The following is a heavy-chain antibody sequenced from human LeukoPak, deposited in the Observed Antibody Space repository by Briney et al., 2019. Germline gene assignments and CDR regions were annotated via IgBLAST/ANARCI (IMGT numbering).Heavy chain of an antibody. CDR3: ARATYYDAYYFDY. CDR1: GFTFSTYA. CDR2: IWYDGSNK. D-gene: IGHD3-3*01. J-gene: IGHJ4*02. Sequence: GTSLRLSCVASGFTFSTYAIHWVRQAPGKGLEWVAVIWYDGSNKYYADSVKGRFTISRDNSKNTLYPQMNSLRAEDTAVYYCARATYYDAYYFDYWGQGTLVTVSS. V-gene: IGHV3-33*08.